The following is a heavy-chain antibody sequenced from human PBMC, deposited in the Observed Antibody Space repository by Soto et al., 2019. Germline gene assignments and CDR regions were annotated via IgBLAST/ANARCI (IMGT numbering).Heavy chain of an antibody. V-gene: IGHV3-9*01. J-gene: IGHJ5*02. CDR1: GFTFDDYA. Sequence: GGSMRLSSAASGFTFDDYAMHWVRHAPGKGLEWVSGISWNSGSIGYADSVKGRFTISRDNAKNSLYLQMNSLRAEDTALYYCAKDIGDCSGGSCYGSWGQGTLVTVSS. CDR3: AKDIGDCSGGSCYGS. CDR2: ISWNSGSI. D-gene: IGHD2-15*01.